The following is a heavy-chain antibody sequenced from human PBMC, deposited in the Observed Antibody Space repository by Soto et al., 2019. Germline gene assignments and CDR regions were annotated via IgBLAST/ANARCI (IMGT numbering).Heavy chain of an antibody. V-gene: IGHV1-18*01. CDR2: ISAYNGNT. CDR1: GYTFTSYG. D-gene: IGHD3-22*01. CDR3: ARDSYYDSSGYPPFYYYYGMDV. J-gene: IGHJ6*02. Sequence: QVQLVQSGAEVKKPGASVKVSCKASGYTFTSYGISWVRQAPGQGLEWMGWISAYNGNTNYAQKLQGRGTMTTDTVTSTAYMELRSLRSDDTAVYYCARDSYYDSSGYPPFYYYYGMDVWGQGTTVTVSS.